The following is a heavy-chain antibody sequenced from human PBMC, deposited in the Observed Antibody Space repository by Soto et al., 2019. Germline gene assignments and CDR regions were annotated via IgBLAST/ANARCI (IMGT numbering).Heavy chain of an antibody. CDR2: INAGNGNT. CDR3: TTAPYDLLTGYYNGGAFEI. V-gene: IGHV1-3*01. D-gene: IGHD3-9*01. CDR1: GYTFTSYA. Sequence: ASVKVSCKASGYTFTSYAMHWVRQAPGQRLEWMGWINAGNGNTKYSQKFQGRVTMTRDTSASTAYMELRSLRSDDTAVYYCTTAPYDLLTGYYNGGAFEIWGQGTMVTVSS. J-gene: IGHJ3*02.